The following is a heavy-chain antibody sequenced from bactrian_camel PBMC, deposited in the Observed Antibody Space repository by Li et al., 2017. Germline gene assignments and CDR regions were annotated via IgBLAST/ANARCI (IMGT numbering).Heavy chain of an antibody. D-gene: IGHD3*01. CDR3: ATGGITWGDELTY. V-gene: IGHV3S1*01. Sequence: VQLVESGGGSVQPGGSLRLSCAASEFTVSDYWITWVRQAPGKGLEWVSRTGGGYADSVKGRFTSSRDSAKQTLYLQLDSLKTDDTAMYYCATGGITWGDELTYWGQGTQVTVS. J-gene: IGHJ4*01. CDR1: EFTVSDYW. CDR2: TGGG.